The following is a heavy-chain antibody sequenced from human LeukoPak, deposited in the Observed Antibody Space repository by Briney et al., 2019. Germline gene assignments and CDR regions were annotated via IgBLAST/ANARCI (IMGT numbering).Heavy chain of an antibody. J-gene: IGHJ6*04. CDR2: ISYDGSNK. D-gene: IGHD3-10*01. CDR1: GFTFSSYG. Sequence: PGRSLRLSCAASGFTFSSYGMHWVRQAPGKGLEWVAVISYDGSNKYYADSVKGRFTISRDNSKNTLYLQMNSLRAEDTAVYYCAKDRVTMVRGVNYYSMDVWGKGTTVTVSS. V-gene: IGHV3-30*18. CDR3: AKDRVTMVRGVNYYSMDV.